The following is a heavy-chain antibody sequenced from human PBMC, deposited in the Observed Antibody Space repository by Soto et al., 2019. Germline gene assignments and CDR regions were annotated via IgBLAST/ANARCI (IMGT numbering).Heavy chain of an antibody. CDR1: GFTLSDYW. V-gene: IGHV3-74*01. D-gene: IGHD1-26*01. CDR2: ISFDGGDT. Sequence: PGGSLRLSCAASGFTLSDYWMHWVRQVPGKGRLEVSRISFDGGDTTYADSVKGRFTISRDNAKNTLYLQMDSLRAEDTAVYYCARAYLGESGSYRYYFDYWGQGTLVTVSS. J-gene: IGHJ4*02. CDR3: ARAYLGESGSYRYYFDY.